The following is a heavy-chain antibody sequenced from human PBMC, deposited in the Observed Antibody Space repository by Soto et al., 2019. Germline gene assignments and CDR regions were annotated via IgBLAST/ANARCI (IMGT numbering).Heavy chain of an antibody. CDR1: GFTFISYD. CDR3: ARGRRDYYDSSGYDGGAFDI. D-gene: IGHD3-22*01. V-gene: IGHV3-13*01. J-gene: IGHJ3*02. CDR2: IGTAGDT. Sequence: GGSLSLSCAASGFTFISYDMHWVRQSTGKGLEWVSAIGTAGDTYYPGSVKGRFTISRENAKNSLYLQMNSLRAGDTAVYYCARGRRDYYDSSGYDGGAFDIWGQGTMVTVSS.